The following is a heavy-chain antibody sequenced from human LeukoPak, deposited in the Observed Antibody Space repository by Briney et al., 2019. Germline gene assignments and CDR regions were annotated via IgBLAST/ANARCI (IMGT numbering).Heavy chain of an antibody. CDR1: GFTFSAYW. Sequence: GGSLRLSCAASGFTFSAYWMSWVRQAPGKGLEWVAQIKEDGSERYYVDSVKGRFTISRDNAKNSLFLQMDSLGAEDTALFYCARDKSISDTSGSKFDCWGQGTLVTVSS. CDR3: ARDKSISDTSGSKFDC. D-gene: IGHD3-22*01. CDR2: IKEDGSER. J-gene: IGHJ4*02. V-gene: IGHV3-7*03.